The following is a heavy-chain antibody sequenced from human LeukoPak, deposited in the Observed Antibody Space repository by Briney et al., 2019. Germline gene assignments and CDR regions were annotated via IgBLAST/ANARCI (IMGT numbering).Heavy chain of an antibody. CDR1: GFTFSSYN. CDR3: ARGGSGSYYTIFDY. J-gene: IGHJ4*02. CDR2: ITSSSSYI. V-gene: IGHV3-21*01. Sequence: GGSLRLSCAASGFTFSSYNMNWVRQAPGKGLEWVSSITSSSSYIYYADSVKGRFTISRDNAKNSLYLQMNSLRAEDTAVYYCARGGSGSYYTIFDYWGQGTLVTVSS. D-gene: IGHD3-10*01.